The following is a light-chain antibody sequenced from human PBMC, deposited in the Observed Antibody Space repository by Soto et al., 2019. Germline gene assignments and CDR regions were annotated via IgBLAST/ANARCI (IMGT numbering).Light chain of an antibody. V-gene: IGLV2-14*01. Sequence: QSVLTQPASVSGSPGQSITISCTGTSSDVGGYDYLSWYQQHPGKAPKLMIYEVSNRPSGVSNRFSGSKSGNTASLTISGLQAEDEADYYCSSYTSSSTVVVFGGGTKLTVL. J-gene: IGLJ3*02. CDR3: SSYTSSSTVVV. CDR2: EVS. CDR1: SSDVGGYDY.